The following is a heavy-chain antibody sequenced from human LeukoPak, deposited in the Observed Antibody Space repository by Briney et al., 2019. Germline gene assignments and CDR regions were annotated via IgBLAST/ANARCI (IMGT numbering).Heavy chain of an antibody. D-gene: IGHD6-13*01. CDR2: INPNSGGT. CDR1: GYAFGDEY. CDR3: ARRVQKLERTSWFDP. J-gene: IGHJ5*02. V-gene: IGHV1-2*02. Sequence: GASVKVSCKASGYAFGDEYIHWVRQAPGQGLEWMGWINPNSGGTNYAQRFQGRVTMTRDTSITTAYMELNRLRSDDTAVYYCARRVQKLERTSWFDPWGQGTLVTVSS.